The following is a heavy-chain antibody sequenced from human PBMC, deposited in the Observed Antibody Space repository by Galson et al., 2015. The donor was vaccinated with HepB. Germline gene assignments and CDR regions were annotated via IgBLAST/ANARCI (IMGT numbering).Heavy chain of an antibody. D-gene: IGHD3-3*01. V-gene: IGHV3-21*01. Sequence: SLRLSCAASGFTFSSYSMNWVRQAPGKGLEWVSSISSSSSYIYYADSVKGRFTISRDNAKNSLYLQMNSLRAEDTAVYYCATGKGFWSGYYTPPDYWGQGTLVTVSS. CDR3: ATGKGFWSGYYTPPDY. J-gene: IGHJ4*02. CDR2: ISSSSSYI. CDR1: GFTFSSYS.